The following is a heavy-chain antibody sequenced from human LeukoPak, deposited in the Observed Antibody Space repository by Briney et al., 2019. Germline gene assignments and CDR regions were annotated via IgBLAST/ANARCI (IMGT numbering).Heavy chain of an antibody. J-gene: IGHJ3*02. CDR3: SRGFPFCGADCFSGVFDI. CDR2: INPSGGST. CDR1: GYTFTSYY. V-gene: IGHV1-46*01. Sequence: VASVKVSCTASGYTFTSYYMHWVRQAPGQGLEWMGIINPSGGSTSYAQKFQGRLTMTTDTSTTTAYMELRSLRSDDTAVYYCSRGFPFCGADCFSGVFDIWGQGTMVTVS. D-gene: IGHD2-21*02.